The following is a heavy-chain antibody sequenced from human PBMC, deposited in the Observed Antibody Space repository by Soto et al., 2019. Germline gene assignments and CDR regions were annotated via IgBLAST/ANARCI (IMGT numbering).Heavy chain of an antibody. V-gene: IGHV4-31*03. J-gene: IGHJ3*02. CDR1: GGSISSGVYY. Sequence: LSLTCTVSGGSISSGVYYWSWIRQHPGKGLEWIGYIYYSGSTYYNPSLKSRVTISVDTSKNQFSLKLSSVTAADTAVYFCARDPLYDYGDLSHVFDSWGQGTMVTV. D-gene: IGHD4-17*01. CDR2: IYYSGST. CDR3: ARDPLYDYGDLSHVFDS.